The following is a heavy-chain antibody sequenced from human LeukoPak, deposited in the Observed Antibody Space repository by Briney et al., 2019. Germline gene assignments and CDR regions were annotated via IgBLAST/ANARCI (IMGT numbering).Heavy chain of an antibody. D-gene: IGHD1-26*01. CDR2: ISHDDSNK. Sequence: PGGSLRLSCVASGFTFNTYWMTWVRQAPGKGLEWVAVISHDDSNKYYADSVKGRFSISRDNSKNTLYLQMNSLRTEDTAVYYCAKEPYSRAFGYFRHWGQGTLVTVSS. V-gene: IGHV3-30*18. CDR1: GFTFNTYW. CDR3: AKEPYSRAFGYFRH. J-gene: IGHJ1*01.